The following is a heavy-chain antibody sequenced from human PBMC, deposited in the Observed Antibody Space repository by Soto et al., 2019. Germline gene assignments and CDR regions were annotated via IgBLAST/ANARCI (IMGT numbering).Heavy chain of an antibody. CDR2: IYYSESNSYNSGST. V-gene: IGHV4-39*01. J-gene: IGHJ5*02. CDR3: ARHTRNQFDP. CDR1: GDSMTSSSYY. Sequence: PSETLSLTCTVSGDSMTSSSYYWGWLRQPPGKGLEWIGSIYYSESNSYNSGSTYYSPSLKSRVTISGDTSKSQFSLKLSSVTAADTAVYYCARHTRNQFDPWGQGTLVTVSS.